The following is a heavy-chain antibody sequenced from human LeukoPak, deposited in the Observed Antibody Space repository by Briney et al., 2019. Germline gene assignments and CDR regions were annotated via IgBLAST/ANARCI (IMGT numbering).Heavy chain of an antibody. J-gene: IGHJ4*02. D-gene: IGHD6-13*01. CDR2: IWYDGSNK. V-gene: IGHV3-33*01. CDR1: GFTFSSYG. Sequence: PGRSLRLSCAASGFTFSSYGMHWVRQAPGKGLEWVAVIWYDGSNKYYADSVKGRFTISRDKSKNTLYLQMNSLRAEDTAVYYCARKYSSSWYVDYWGQGTLVTVSS. CDR3: ARKYSSSWYVDY.